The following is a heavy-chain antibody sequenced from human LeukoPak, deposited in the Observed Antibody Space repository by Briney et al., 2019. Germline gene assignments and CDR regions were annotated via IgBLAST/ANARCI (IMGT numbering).Heavy chain of an antibody. CDR1: GGSFSGYY. CDR2: IYYSGST. Sequence: SETLSLTCAVYGGSFSGYYWSWIRQPPGKGLEWIGYIYYSGSTNYNPSLKSRVTISVDTSKNQFSLKLSSVTAADTAVYYCARTRGSYDSSGYYYYYYFDYWGQGTLVTVSS. J-gene: IGHJ4*02. D-gene: IGHD3-22*01. CDR3: ARTRGSYDSSGYYYYYYFDY. V-gene: IGHV4-59*01.